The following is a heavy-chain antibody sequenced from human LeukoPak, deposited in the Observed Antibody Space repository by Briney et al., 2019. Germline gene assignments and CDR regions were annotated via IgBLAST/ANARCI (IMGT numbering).Heavy chain of an antibody. D-gene: IGHD5-18*01. Sequence: GGSLRLSCAASGFTFSSYSMNWVRQAPGKGLEWVSSISSSSSHIYYADSVKGRFTISRDNAKNSLYLQMNSLRAEDTAVYYCARDGFGNNYALYYFDSWGQGTLVTVSS. CDR3: ARDGFGNNYALYYFDS. J-gene: IGHJ4*02. V-gene: IGHV3-21*01. CDR2: ISSSSSHI. CDR1: GFTFSSYS.